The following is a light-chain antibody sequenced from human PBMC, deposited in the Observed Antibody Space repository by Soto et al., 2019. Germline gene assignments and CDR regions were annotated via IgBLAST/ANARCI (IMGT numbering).Light chain of an antibody. V-gene: IGKV3D-15*01. Sequence: TQPPASLIVSPRDRATLSCRASQSVSSNLAWYQQKPGQAPRRLIYGAATRAHSGPARCISGGAFRNFTPTISRRVEEEDSSFYCRQYGSTLGRTFGQGTRVEIK. CDR2: GAA. CDR3: QYGSTLGRT. J-gene: IGKJ5*01. CDR1: QSVSSN.